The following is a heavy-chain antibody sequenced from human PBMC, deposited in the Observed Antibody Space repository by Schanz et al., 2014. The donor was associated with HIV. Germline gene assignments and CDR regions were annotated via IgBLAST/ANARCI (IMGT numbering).Heavy chain of an antibody. CDR1: GFTFSSYA. CDR2: ISGSGGST. J-gene: IGHJ4*02. CDR3: AKPEYDSRGNSQSHFDY. V-gene: IGHV3-23*01. D-gene: IGHD3-22*01. Sequence: VQLLESGGGLVQPGGSLRLSCAASGFTFSSYAMSWVRQAPGKGLEWVSAISGSGGSTYYADSVNGRFTISRDNSKNTLYVQMTTLRTEDTAVYYCAKPEYDSRGNSQSHFDYWGQGTLVTVSS.